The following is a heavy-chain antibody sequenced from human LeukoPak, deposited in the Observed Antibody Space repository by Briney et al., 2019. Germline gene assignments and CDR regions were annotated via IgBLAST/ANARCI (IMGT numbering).Heavy chain of an antibody. CDR1: GFTFNRDA. D-gene: IGHD6-19*01. J-gene: IGHJ4*02. CDR2: VTYNGGNT. CDR3: ARDAARYSSGWYYDY. V-gene: IGHV3-23*01. Sequence: GGSLRLSCAASGFTFNRDAMSWVRQAPGKGLEWVSGVTYNGGNTSYADSVKGRFTISRDNSRNTLYLQMNSLRAEDTAVYYCARDAARYSSGWYYDYWGQGTLVTVSS.